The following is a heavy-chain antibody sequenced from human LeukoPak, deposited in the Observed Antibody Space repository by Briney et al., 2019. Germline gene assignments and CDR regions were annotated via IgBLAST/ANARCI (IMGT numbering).Heavy chain of an antibody. V-gene: IGHV3-43*01. Sequence: GGSLRLSCAASGFTFDDYTMHWVRQAPGKGLEWVSLISWDGGSTYYADFVKGRFSISRDNSKKSLYLQMNSLKTEDTALYYCAKDIGGTYSSGWTDWGQGTLVTVPS. CDR1: GFTFDDYT. J-gene: IGHJ4*02. D-gene: IGHD6-19*01. CDR2: ISWDGGST. CDR3: AKDIGGTYSSGWTD.